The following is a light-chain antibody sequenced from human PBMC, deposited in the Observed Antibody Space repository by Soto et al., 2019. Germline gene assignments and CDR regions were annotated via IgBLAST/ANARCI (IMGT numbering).Light chain of an antibody. Sequence: IRLTQSPSSLSASVGDRVTITCRASQDISRYFAGYQQKAGKAPKLLIYGVSTLQHGVPSRFSGFGSGPDFTLTISSLQPGDFATYYCHQLNSSPFTFGPGTKVDIK. V-gene: IGKV1-9*01. CDR2: GVS. CDR3: HQLNSSPFT. CDR1: QDISRY. J-gene: IGKJ3*01.